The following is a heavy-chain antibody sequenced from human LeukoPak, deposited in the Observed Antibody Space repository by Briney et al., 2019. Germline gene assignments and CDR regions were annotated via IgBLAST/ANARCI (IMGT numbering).Heavy chain of an antibody. CDR3: AREYSNSQFDY. CDR2: IDPSSGST. V-gene: IGHV1-46*01. D-gene: IGHD6-13*01. CDR1: GYMFTNYY. Sequence: ASVKVSCKASGYMFTNYYIHWVRQAPGQGLEWMAIIDPSSGSTSYAQKFQGRVTMTRDTSTSTVYMELSSLRSEDTAMYYCAREYSNSQFDYWGQGTLVTVSS. J-gene: IGHJ4*02.